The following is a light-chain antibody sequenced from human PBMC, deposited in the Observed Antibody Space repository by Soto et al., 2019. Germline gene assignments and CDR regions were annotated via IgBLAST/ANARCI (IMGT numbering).Light chain of an antibody. CDR1: SSNIGSNY. J-gene: IGLJ2*01. CDR2: RNN. Sequence: QSVLTQPPSASGTPGQRVTISFSGSSSNIGSNYVYWYQQLPGTAPKLLIYRNNQRPSGVPDRFSGSKSGSSASLAISGLQSEDEAEYYCAAWDDSLSVVVFGGGTKLTVL. V-gene: IGLV1-47*01. CDR3: AAWDDSLSVVV.